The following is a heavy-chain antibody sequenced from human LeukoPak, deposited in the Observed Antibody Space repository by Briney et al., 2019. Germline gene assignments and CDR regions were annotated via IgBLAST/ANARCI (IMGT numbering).Heavy chain of an antibody. V-gene: IGHV3-30*18. CDR2: ICCDGSNK. Sequence: PGGSLRLSCAASGFTFSSYGMHWVRQAPGKGLEWVAGICCDGSNKYYADSVKGRFTISRDNSKNTLYLQMNSLRAEDTAVYYCAKDGNSGWPHGIDYWGQGTLVTVSS. D-gene: IGHD6-19*01. CDR3: AKDGNSGWPHGIDY. J-gene: IGHJ4*02. CDR1: GFTFSSYG.